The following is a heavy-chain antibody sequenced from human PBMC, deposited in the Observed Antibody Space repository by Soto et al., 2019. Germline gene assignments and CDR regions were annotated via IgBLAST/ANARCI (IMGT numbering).Heavy chain of an antibody. D-gene: IGHD2-2*01. J-gene: IGHJ4*02. CDR3: ARLQGSSVYGY. V-gene: IGHV4-31*03. CDR2: IYYSGST. Sequence: SETLSLTCTVSCGSISSGIYYWSWIRQNPGKGPEWIGHIYYSGSTYYNPSLKSRVSISVDTSKNQFSLKLTSVTASDTAMYYCARLQGSSVYGYWGQGTLVTVSS. CDR1: CGSISSGIYY.